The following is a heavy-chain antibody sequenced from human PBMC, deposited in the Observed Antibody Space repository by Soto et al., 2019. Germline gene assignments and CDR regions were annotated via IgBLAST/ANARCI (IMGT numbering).Heavy chain of an antibody. CDR3: AKAGYSSSWYYYYGMDV. Sequence: TGGSLRLSCAASGFTFDDYTMHWVRQAPGKGLEWVSLISWDGGSTYYADSVKGRFTISRDNSKNSLYLQMNSLRTEDTALYYCAKAGYSSSWYYYYGMDVWGQGTTVTVSS. V-gene: IGHV3-43*01. CDR1: GFTFDDYT. CDR2: ISWDGGST. J-gene: IGHJ6*02. D-gene: IGHD6-13*01.